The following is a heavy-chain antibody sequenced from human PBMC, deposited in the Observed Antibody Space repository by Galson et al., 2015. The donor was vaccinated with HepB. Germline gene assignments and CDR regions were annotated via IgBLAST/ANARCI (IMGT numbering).Heavy chain of an antibody. J-gene: IGHJ4*02. V-gene: IGHV3-11*01. CDR1: GFNFNDYY. CDR2: IIMSGNTK. Sequence: SLRLSCAASGFNFNDYYMTWIRQAPGRGLEWVSFIIMSGNTKYYADSVEGRFTISRDNANDSLYLQMNNLRVEDTAVYYCARGPRRGSSWSNYFDSWGQGTLVTVSS. CDR3: ARGPRRGSSWSNYFDS. D-gene: IGHD6-13*01.